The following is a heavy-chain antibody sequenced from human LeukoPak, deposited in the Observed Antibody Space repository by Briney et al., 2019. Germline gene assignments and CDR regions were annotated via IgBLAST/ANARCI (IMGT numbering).Heavy chain of an antibody. CDR1: GYTFTSYG. CDR2: ISAYNGNT. J-gene: IGHJ4*02. V-gene: IGHV1-18*01. Sequence: ASVKVSCKASGYTFTSYGTSWVRQAPGQGLEWMGWISAYNGNTNYAQKLQGRVTMTTDTSTSTAYMELRSLRSDDTAVYYCARDTNIVVVVAEGYFDYWGQGTLVTVSS. CDR3: ARDTNIVVVVAEGYFDY. D-gene: IGHD2-15*01.